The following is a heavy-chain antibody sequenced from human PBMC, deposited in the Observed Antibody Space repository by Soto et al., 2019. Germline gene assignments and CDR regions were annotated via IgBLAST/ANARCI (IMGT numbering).Heavy chain of an antibody. CDR2: MSYDGSEI. CDR1: GFTFSNYA. D-gene: IGHD5-18*01. V-gene: IGHV3-30-3*01. CDR3: ARDSTPSTLYSYGPFDY. J-gene: IGHJ4*02. Sequence: LRLSCAASGFTFSNYAMHWVRQAPGKGLEWVALMSYDGSEIYYADSVKGRFTISRDNPKNTLYLQMNSLKAEDTAVYFCARDSTPSTLYSYGPFDYWGQGTLVTVSS.